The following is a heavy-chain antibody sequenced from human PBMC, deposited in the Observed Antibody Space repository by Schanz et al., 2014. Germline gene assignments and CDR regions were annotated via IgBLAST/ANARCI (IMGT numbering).Heavy chain of an antibody. V-gene: IGHV1-69*02. D-gene: IGHD6-13*01. Sequence: QVQLVQSGAEVKKPGSSVKVSCKASGGTFSSYTISWVRQAPGQGLEWMGRIIPILGIANYAQKFQGRVTITADKSTFTAYMDVSSLRSEDTAVYYCASSGAGYSSSWDFDYWGQGTLVTDSS. CDR2: IIPILGIA. CDR3: ASSGAGYSSSWDFDY. J-gene: IGHJ4*02. CDR1: GGTFSSYT.